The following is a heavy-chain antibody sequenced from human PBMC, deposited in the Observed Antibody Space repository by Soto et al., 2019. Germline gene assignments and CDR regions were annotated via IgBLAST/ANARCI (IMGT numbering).Heavy chain of an antibody. V-gene: IGHV4-31*11. CDR1: GGSISRCVYY. J-gene: IGHJ4*02. CDR3: ARAPGRDYDSSGSANFDY. Sequence: SGSLSLTCAVSGGSISRCVYYWIWIRQHPGKVLEWIGYIYYSGRTYYNPSHKSRVTISVDTSKNQFSLKLSSVTAADTAVYYCARAPGRDYDSSGSANFDYWGQGTLVTVSS. D-gene: IGHD3-22*01. CDR2: IYYSGRT.